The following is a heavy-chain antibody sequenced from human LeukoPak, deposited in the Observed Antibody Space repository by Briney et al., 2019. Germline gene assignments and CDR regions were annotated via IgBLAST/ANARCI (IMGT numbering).Heavy chain of an antibody. J-gene: IGHJ4*02. Sequence: GGSLRLSCAASGFTFSSYAMSWVRQAPGKGLEWVSAISGSGGSTYYADSVKGRFTISRDNSKNTLYLQMNSLRAEDTAVYYCAKSRPSSWDIGSPTLDYWGQGTLVTVSS. CDR3: AKSRPSSWDIGSPTLDY. D-gene: IGHD6-13*01. CDR2: ISGSGGST. V-gene: IGHV3-23*01. CDR1: GFTFSSYA.